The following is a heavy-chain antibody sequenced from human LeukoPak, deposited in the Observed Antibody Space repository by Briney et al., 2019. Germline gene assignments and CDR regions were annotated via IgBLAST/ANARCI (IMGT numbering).Heavy chain of an antibody. J-gene: IGHJ4*02. D-gene: IGHD2-21*02. V-gene: IGHV3-33*03. CDR1: GFNFIDYT. Sequence: GGSLRLSCAASGFNFIDYTMNWVRQAPGEGLEWVAIIWHDESSKYYADSVKGRFTISRDNAKNTLYLQMNSLRTDDTAVYYCASKWYCGGDCYYQIDFWGQGTLVTVSS. CDR3: ASKWYCGGDCYYQIDF. CDR2: IWHDESSK.